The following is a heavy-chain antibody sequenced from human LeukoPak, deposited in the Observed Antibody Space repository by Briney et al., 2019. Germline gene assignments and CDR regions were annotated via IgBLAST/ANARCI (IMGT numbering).Heavy chain of an antibody. Sequence: SETLSLTCTVSGGSISSSSYFWGWIRQPPGKGLEWIGSIYYRGSAYYNPSLKSRVTISVDTPKNQFSLKLSSVTAADTAVYYCARELMDCSGGTCYSSFFDYWGQGTLVTVSS. V-gene: IGHV4-39*07. CDR1: GGSISSSSYF. D-gene: IGHD2-15*01. J-gene: IGHJ4*02. CDR2: IYYRGSA. CDR3: ARELMDCSGGTCYSSFFDY.